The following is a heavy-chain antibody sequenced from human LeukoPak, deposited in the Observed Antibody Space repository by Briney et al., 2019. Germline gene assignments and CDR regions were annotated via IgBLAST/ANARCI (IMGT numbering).Heavy chain of an antibody. CDR1: GFAFGKYW. J-gene: IGHJ4*02. CDR3: ARDQYDTWSRRGNFDS. CDR2: IKLDGSEK. V-gene: IGHV3-7*03. D-gene: IGHD3-3*01. Sequence: GGSPRLSCVASGFAFGKYWMSWVRQAPGKGLEWVANIKLDGSEKNYVDSVKGRFTISRDNTKNSLYLQMNSLRVEDTAVFYCARDQYDTWSRRGNFDSWGQGTLVIVSS.